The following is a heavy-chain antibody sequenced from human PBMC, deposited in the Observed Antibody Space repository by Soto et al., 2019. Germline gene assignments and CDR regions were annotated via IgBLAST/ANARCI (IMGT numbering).Heavy chain of an antibody. D-gene: IGHD6-19*01. V-gene: IGHV3-30-3*01. CDR1: GFTFSSYA. CDR3: ARDYLGRIAVAVNWYFDL. CDR2: ISYDGSNK. Sequence: GGSLRLSCAASGFTFSSYAMHWVRQAPGKGLEWVAVISYDGSNKYYADSVKGRFTISRDNSKNMLYLQMNSLRAEDTAVYYCARDYLGRIAVAVNWYFDLWGRGTLVTVSS. J-gene: IGHJ2*01.